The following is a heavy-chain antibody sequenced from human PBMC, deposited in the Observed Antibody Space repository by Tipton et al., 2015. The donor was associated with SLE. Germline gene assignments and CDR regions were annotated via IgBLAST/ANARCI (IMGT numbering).Heavy chain of an antibody. CDR3: ARGIAVAGPPDWFDP. J-gene: IGHJ5*02. CDR1: GYSISSGYY. CDR2: IYHSGST. V-gene: IGHV4-38-2*01. Sequence: TLSLTCAVSGYSISSGYYWGWIRQPPGKGLEWIGSIYHSGSTYYNPSLKSRVTISVDTSKNQFSLKLSSVTAADTAVYYCARGIAVAGPPDWFDPWGQGTLVTVSS. D-gene: IGHD6-19*01.